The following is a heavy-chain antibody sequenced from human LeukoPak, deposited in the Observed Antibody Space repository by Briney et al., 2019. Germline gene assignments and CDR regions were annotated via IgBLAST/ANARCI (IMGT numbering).Heavy chain of an antibody. Sequence: GGSLRLSCAASGFTFSSYDMHWVRQPTGKGLEWVSAIDTAGDTYYPDSMKGRFTIPRENAKNSLYLQMNSLRAGDTAVYYCARVGKSGHSYYFDFWGQGTLVTVSS. CDR2: IDTAGDT. CDR3: ARVGKSGHSYYFDF. D-gene: IGHD3-3*01. V-gene: IGHV3-13*01. CDR1: GFTFSSYD. J-gene: IGHJ4*02.